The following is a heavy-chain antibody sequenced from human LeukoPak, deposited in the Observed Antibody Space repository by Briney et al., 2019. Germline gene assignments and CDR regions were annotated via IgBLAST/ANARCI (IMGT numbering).Heavy chain of an antibody. CDR2: ISSRSRYI. J-gene: IGHJ4*02. V-gene: IGHV3-21*01. D-gene: IGHD3-9*01. Sequence: GGSLRLSCAVSGFTPTSYSTNWDSHAPREGSEWVSSISSRSRYIYYRDSVKGRFTISRDNAKNSLYLPRKSLRAKGTAVYYCARALMYYDILTPLPLNYFDYWGQGTLVTVSS. CDR1: GFTPTSYS. CDR3: ARALMYYDILTPLPLNYFDY.